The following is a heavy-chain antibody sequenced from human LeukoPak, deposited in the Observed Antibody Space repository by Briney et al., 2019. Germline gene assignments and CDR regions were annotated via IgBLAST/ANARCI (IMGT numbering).Heavy chain of an antibody. CDR3: AKDRARITMVRGVITGL. V-gene: IGHV3-23*01. J-gene: IGHJ4*02. CDR2: ISGSGGRT. Sequence: PGGSLRLSCAASGFTFSIYAMNWVRRAPGKGLKWVSGISGSGGRTYYADSVRGGFTISRDNSNNTLYLQKNRLRAEDTAVYYCAKDRARITMVRGVITGLWRQGTLVSVPS. CDR1: GFTFSIYA. D-gene: IGHD3-10*01.